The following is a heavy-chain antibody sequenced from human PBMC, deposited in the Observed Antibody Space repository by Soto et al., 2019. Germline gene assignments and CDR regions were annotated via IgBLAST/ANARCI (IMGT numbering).Heavy chain of an antibody. D-gene: IGHD4-17*01. CDR3: ARDIDDYGDVGDYYYYMDV. CDR1: GGTFSSYT. Sequence: QVQLVQSGAEVKKPGSSVKVSCKASGGTFSSYTISWVRQAPGQGLEWMGRIIPILGIANYAQKFQGRVTITADKSTSTAYMELSSLRSEDTAVYYCARDIDDYGDVGDYYYYMDVWGKGTTVTVSS. CDR2: IIPILGIA. V-gene: IGHV1-69*08. J-gene: IGHJ6*03.